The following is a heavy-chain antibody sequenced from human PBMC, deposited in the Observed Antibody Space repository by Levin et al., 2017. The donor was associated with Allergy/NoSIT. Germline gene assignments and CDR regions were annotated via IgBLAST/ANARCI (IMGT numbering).Heavy chain of an antibody. D-gene: IGHD4-17*01. CDR1: GFTFDDYA. CDR3: AKADTVPDPREAHWYFDL. J-gene: IGHJ2*01. V-gene: IGHV3-9*01. Sequence: SLKISCAASGFTFDDYAMHWVRQAPGKGLEWVSCISWNSGSIGYADSVKGRFTISRDNAKNSLYLQMNSLRAEDTALYYCAKADTVPDPREAHWYFDLWGRCTLVTVSS. CDR2: ISWNSGSI.